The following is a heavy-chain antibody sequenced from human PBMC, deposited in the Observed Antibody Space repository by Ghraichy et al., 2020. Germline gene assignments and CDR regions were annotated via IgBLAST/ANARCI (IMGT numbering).Heavy chain of an antibody. CDR2: ISTSSNII. Sequence: GGSLRLSCAASGFTFSSYNMNWVRQAPGKGLEWVSYISTSSNIIYYTDSVKGRFTISRDNAKNSLYLQMNGLRDDDTAVYYCARDRKDEGQQLPHDAFDIWGQGTMVTVSS. D-gene: IGHD6-13*01. V-gene: IGHV3-48*02. CDR1: GFTFSSYN. J-gene: IGHJ3*02. CDR3: ARDRKDEGQQLPHDAFDI.